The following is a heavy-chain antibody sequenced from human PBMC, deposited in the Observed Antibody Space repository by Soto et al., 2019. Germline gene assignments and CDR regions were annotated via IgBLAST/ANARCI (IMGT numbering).Heavy chain of an antibody. Sequence: TGRSLRLSCAASGFTFSSYGMHWVRQAPGKGLEWVAVISYDGSNKYYADSVKGRFTISRDNSKNTLYLQMNSLRAEDTAVYYCAKEISSGYYYLDYWGQGTLVPVYS. D-gene: IGHD3-22*01. V-gene: IGHV3-30*18. CDR3: AKEISSGYYYLDY. CDR1: GFTFSSYG. CDR2: ISYDGSNK. J-gene: IGHJ4*02.